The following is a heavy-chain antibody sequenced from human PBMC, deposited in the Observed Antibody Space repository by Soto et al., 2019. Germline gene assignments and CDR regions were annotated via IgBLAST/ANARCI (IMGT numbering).Heavy chain of an antibody. V-gene: IGHV3-23*01. CDR1: GFNFRLYP. CDR3: AKAHTFRFYYFTGGDY. Sequence: LRLSCGASGFNFRLYPMAWVRQAPGKGLEWVSSTSGSGGSTFYADSVKGRFTISRGNSKNTLYLQMDTLRAGDSAVYYCAKAHTFRFYYFTGGDYWGQGTLVTVSS. D-gene: IGHD3-22*01. J-gene: IGHJ4*02. CDR2: TSGSGGST.